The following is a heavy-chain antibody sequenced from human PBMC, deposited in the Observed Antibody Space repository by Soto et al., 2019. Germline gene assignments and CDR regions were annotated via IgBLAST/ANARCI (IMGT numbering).Heavy chain of an antibody. D-gene: IGHD6-13*01. CDR2: IRGTSSYT. Sequence: GGSLRLSCAGSGFTFSDYDMSWIRQAPGKGLEWVSYIRGTSSYTNYADSVKGRFTISRDNAKNSLYLQMNNLTAEDTAVYYCATGAGYSTTHPSFDYWGQGTLVTVSS. CDR1: GFTFSDYD. CDR3: ATGAGYSTTHPSFDY. J-gene: IGHJ4*02. V-gene: IGHV3-11*06.